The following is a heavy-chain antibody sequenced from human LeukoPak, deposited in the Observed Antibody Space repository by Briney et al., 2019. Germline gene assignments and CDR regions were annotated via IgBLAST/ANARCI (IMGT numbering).Heavy chain of an antibody. CDR1: CYICSNNG. D-gene: IGHD3-16*01. CDR3: ARDSVLGALYSGH. Sequence: GASVKFSCKASCYICSNNGNSWAQQAPGQGLELMGWISDHNGNPNYAQKFEGRVTMTTDKSTSTAYMELTGLKSDDTAGYYCARDSVLGALYSGHWGQGTLVTVSS. V-gene: IGHV1-18*01. J-gene: IGHJ4*02. CDR2: ISDHNGNP.